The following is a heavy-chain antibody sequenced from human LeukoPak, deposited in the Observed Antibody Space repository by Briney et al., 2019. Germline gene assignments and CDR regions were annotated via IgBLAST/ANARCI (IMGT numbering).Heavy chain of an antibody. CDR2: ISYDGSNK. CDR1: RFTFSSYA. CDR3: AIHKRVVVAAASDY. V-gene: IGHV3-30-3*01. D-gene: IGHD2-15*01. Sequence: PGWSLRLSCAASRFTFSSYAMRWVRQAPGKGLEWMAVISYDGSNKYYADSVKGRFTISRDNSKNTLYLQMNSLRAEDTAVYYCAIHKRVVVAAASDYWGQGTLVTVSS. J-gene: IGHJ4*02.